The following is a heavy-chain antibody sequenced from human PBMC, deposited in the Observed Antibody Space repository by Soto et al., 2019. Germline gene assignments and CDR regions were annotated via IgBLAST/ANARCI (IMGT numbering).Heavy chain of an antibody. Sequence: QVQLVQSGAEVKKPGASVKVSCKASGYTFTSYDISWVRQAPGQGLEWMGWISAYNGNTNYAQKLQGRVTMTTDTSTSTAYMELRSLRSDDTAVYYCARDDTMVRGAHNYYYYYGMDVWGQGTTVTVSS. V-gene: IGHV1-18*04. CDR3: ARDDTMVRGAHNYYYYYGMDV. J-gene: IGHJ6*02. CDR2: ISAYNGNT. D-gene: IGHD3-10*01. CDR1: GYTFTSYD.